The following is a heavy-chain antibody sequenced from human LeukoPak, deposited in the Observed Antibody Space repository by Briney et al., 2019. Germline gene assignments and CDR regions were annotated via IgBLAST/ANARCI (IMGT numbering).Heavy chain of an antibody. Sequence: GASVKVSCKASGGTFSSYAISWVRQAPGQGLEWMGGIIPIFGTANYAQKFQGRVTITADESTSTAYMELSSLRSEDTAVYYCATISGWYRGNAXDIXXQGXMVX. CDR1: GGTFSSYA. CDR3: ATISGWYRGNAXDI. V-gene: IGHV1-69*13. D-gene: IGHD6-19*01. CDR2: IIPIFGTA. J-gene: IGHJ3*02.